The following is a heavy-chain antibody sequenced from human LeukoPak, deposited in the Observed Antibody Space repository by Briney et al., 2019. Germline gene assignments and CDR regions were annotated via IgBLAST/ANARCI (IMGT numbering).Heavy chain of an antibody. CDR2: ISYDGSNK. Sequence: GGSLRLSCAASGFTFSSYAMHWVRQAPGKGLEWVAVISYDGSNKYYADSVKGRFTISRDNSKNTLYLQMNSLRAEDTAVYYCARPAVYCSSTSCSLYYYYYMDVWGKGTTVTVSS. V-gene: IGHV3-30-3*01. D-gene: IGHD2-2*01. J-gene: IGHJ6*03. CDR1: GFTFSSYA. CDR3: ARPAVYCSSTSCSLYYYYYMDV.